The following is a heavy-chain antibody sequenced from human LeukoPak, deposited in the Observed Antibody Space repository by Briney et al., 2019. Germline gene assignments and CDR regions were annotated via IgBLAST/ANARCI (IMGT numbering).Heavy chain of an antibody. V-gene: IGHV3-66*02. CDR2: IYGGGSA. CDR3: ATTASGGHYNYFDH. Sequence: PGGSLRLSCAASRFTVSNNCMSWVRQAPGKGLEWVSVIYGGGSAYYPDSVKGRFTISRDNSKNTLYLQMNSLRAEDTAVYYCATTASGGHYNYFDHWGQGTLVTVSS. CDR1: RFTVSNNC. J-gene: IGHJ4*02. D-gene: IGHD3-10*01.